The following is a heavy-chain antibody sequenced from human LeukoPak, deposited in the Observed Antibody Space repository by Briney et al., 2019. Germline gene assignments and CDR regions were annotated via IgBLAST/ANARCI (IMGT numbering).Heavy chain of an antibody. Sequence: VSVKVSCKASGYTFTSYAMHRVRQAPGQRLEWMGWINAGNGNTKYSQKFQGRVTITRDTSASTAYMELSSLRSEDTAVYYCASDYGSGSDDAFDIWGQGTMVTVSS. J-gene: IGHJ3*02. CDR1: GYTFTSYA. V-gene: IGHV1-3*01. D-gene: IGHD3-10*01. CDR3: ASDYGSGSDDAFDI. CDR2: INAGNGNT.